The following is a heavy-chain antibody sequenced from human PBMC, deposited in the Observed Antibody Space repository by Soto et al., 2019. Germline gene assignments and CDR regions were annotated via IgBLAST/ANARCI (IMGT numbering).Heavy chain of an antibody. CDR2: ISAYNGNR. CDR1: GYTFSSYG. Sequence: QVQLVQSGAEVKKPGASVKVSCKASGYTFSSYGITWERQAPGQGLEWLGWISAYNGNRNYAQKLQGRVTMTTDTSTKTAYMELRSLRSDDTAVYYCARYGDDYGDYGAFDVWGQGTMVTVSS. V-gene: IGHV1-18*01. J-gene: IGHJ3*01. CDR3: ARYGDDYGDYGAFDV. D-gene: IGHD4-17*01.